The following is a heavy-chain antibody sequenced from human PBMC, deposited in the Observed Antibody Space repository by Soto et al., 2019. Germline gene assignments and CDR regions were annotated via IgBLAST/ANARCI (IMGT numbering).Heavy chain of an antibody. D-gene: IGHD3-10*01. J-gene: IGHJ6*03. V-gene: IGHV3-11*01. Sequence: GGSLRLSCAASGFTFSDYYMSWIRQAPGKGLEWVSYISSSGSTIYYADSVKGRFTISRDNAKNSLYLQMNSLRAEDTAVYYCARTKVEGGSYYMDVWGKGTTVTVSS. CDR2: ISSSGSTI. CDR1: GFTFSDYY. CDR3: ARTKVEGGSYYMDV.